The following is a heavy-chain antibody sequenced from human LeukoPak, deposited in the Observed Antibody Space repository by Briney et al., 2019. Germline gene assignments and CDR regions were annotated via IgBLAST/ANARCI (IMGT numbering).Heavy chain of an antibody. CDR1: GGSISSYY. Sequence: SETLSLTCTVSGGSISSYYWSWIRQPPGKGLEWTGYIYYSGSTNYNPSLKSRVTISVDTSKNQFSLKLSSVTAADTAVYYCARVVGDIAAPYYFDYWGQGTLVTVSS. CDR2: IYYSGST. CDR3: ARVVGDIAAPYYFDY. D-gene: IGHD6-13*01. V-gene: IGHV4-59*01. J-gene: IGHJ4*02.